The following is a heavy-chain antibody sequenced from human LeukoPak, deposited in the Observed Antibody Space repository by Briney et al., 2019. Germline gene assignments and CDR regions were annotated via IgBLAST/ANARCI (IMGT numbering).Heavy chain of an antibody. CDR1: GFTFIDYY. D-gene: IGHD2-15*01. CDR3: ARVLRYCSGGNCYSGGLGYMDV. J-gene: IGHJ6*03. Sequence: GGSLRLSCAASGFTFIDYYMSWIRQAPGKGLEWVSYISSSVSTIYYADSVKGRFTISRDNAKNSLFLQMNSLRAEDTAVYYCARVLRYCSGGNCYSGGLGYMDVWGKGTTVTISS. CDR2: ISSSVSTI. V-gene: IGHV3-11*01.